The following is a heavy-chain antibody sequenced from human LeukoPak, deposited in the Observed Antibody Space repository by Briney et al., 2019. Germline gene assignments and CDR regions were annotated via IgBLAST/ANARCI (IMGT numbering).Heavy chain of an antibody. Sequence: GGSLRLSCAASGFTFSTYGMHCVRQAPGKGLEWVAVIWYDGSIKYYADSVKGRFTISRDNSKNTSNLQMNSLRVEDTAVYYCARAVGPFDFWGQGTIVIVSS. CDR2: IWYDGSIK. V-gene: IGHV3-33*01. J-gene: IGHJ3*01. CDR1: GFTFSTYG. CDR3: ARAVGPFDF.